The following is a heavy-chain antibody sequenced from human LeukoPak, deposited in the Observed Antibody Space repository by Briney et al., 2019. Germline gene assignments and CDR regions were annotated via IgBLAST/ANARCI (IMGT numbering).Heavy chain of an antibody. CDR3: ARRRYYDGSGYLE. CDR1: CDSVSRSDSY. D-gene: IGHD3-22*01. J-gene: IGHJ1*01. Sequence: SETLSLTCSVSCDSVSRSDSYWDWIRQPPGKGLEWIGTIYYSGRTYYSPSLKSRVTMSVDPSNNQFSLTLRSVTAADTAVYYCARRRYYDGSGYLEWGQGTLLSVSS. V-gene: IGHV4-39*01. CDR2: IYYSGRT.